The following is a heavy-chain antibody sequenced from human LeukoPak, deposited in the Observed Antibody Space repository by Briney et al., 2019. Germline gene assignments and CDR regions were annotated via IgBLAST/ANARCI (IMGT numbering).Heavy chain of an antibody. CDR1: GGSISSYY. D-gene: IGHD2-15*01. CDR2: IYYSGST. Sequence: KPSETLSLTCTVSGGSISSYYWSWIRQPPGKGLEWIGYIYYSGSTNCNPSLKSRVTISVDTSKNQFSLKLSSVTAADTAVYYCARIGVVVVAATSYYYYYYMDVWGKGTTVTVSS. CDR3: ARIGVVVVAATSYYYYYYMDV. V-gene: IGHV4-59*01. J-gene: IGHJ6*03.